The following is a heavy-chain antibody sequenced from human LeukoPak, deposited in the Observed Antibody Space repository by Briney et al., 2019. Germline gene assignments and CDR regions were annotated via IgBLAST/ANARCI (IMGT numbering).Heavy chain of an antibody. Sequence: GRSLRLSCAASGFTFDDYAVHWVRQAPGKGLEWVSGISWNTGSIGYADSVKGRFTISRDNAKNSLYLQMNSLRAEDTALYYCAKSPWGSSTNGIDYWGQGTLVTVSS. CDR1: GFTFDDYA. V-gene: IGHV3-9*01. CDR2: ISWNTGSI. D-gene: IGHD2-2*01. J-gene: IGHJ4*02. CDR3: AKSPWGSSTNGIDY.